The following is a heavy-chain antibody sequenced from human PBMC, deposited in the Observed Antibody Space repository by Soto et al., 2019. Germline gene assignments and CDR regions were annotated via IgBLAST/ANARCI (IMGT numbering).Heavy chain of an antibody. CDR2: ISASGGGT. Sequence: PGGSLRLSCAASGFTFSSYAMSWVRQAPGKGLEWVSHISASGGGTYYADSVKGRFTISRDNSKNTLYLQMNSLSAEDTAVYYCAKEHVVRGIPPTVFDFWGKGTLVTV. CDR3: AKEHVVRGIPPTVFDF. J-gene: IGHJ4*02. V-gene: IGHV3-23*01. CDR1: GFTFSSYA. D-gene: IGHD3-10*01.